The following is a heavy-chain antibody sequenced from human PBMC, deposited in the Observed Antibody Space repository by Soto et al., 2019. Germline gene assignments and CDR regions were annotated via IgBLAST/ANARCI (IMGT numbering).Heavy chain of an antibody. D-gene: IGHD1-1*01. CDR1: GFTFDDYA. J-gene: IGHJ3*02. V-gene: IGHV3-9*01. Sequence: EVQLVESGGGLVQPGRSLRLSCAASGFTFDDYAMHWVRQAPGKGLEWVSGISWNSGSIGYADSVKGRFTISRDNAKNSLYLQMNSLRAEDTALYYCAKGVTASTTGTKRPLLNAFDIWGQGTMVTVSS. CDR2: ISWNSGSI. CDR3: AKGVTASTTGTKRPLLNAFDI.